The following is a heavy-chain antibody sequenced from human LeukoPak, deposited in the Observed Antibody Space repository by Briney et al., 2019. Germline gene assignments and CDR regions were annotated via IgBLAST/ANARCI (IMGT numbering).Heavy chain of an antibody. Sequence: PSETLSLTCGVSGGSISTTNWWTWVRPPPGEGLEWIGEVHLSGRTHYNPSLESRVTMSVDMSENHISLRLTSVTAADTAVYYCARGAGYETGFDYWGQGTLVTVSS. J-gene: IGHJ4*02. CDR2: VHLSGRT. CDR1: GGSISTTNW. V-gene: IGHV4-4*02. D-gene: IGHD5-12*01. CDR3: ARGAGYETGFDY.